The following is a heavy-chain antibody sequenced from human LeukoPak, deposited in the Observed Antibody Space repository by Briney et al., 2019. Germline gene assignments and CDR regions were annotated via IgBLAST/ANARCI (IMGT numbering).Heavy chain of an antibody. CDR1: GFTFDNYA. CDR2: ISGDGGST. V-gene: IGHV3-43*02. Sequence: GGSLRLSCAASGFTFDNYAIHWVRQAPGKGLEWVSLISGDGGSTYYADSMKGRFTISRDNSKNSLYLQMNSLRTEDTALYYCARDAQEFFQHWGQGTLVTVSS. CDR3: ARDAQEFFQH. J-gene: IGHJ1*01.